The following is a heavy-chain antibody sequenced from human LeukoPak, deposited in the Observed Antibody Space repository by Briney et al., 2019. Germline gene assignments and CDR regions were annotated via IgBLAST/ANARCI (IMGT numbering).Heavy chain of an antibody. Sequence: GESLKTSCNGSGYSFTSYWIGWVRQMPGKGLEWMGIIHPADSDTRFSPPFLGQVTISADKSINTAYLQWSRLKASDTAIYYCARMDDYGDYGIYWGQGTLVTVSS. J-gene: IGHJ4*02. D-gene: IGHD4-17*01. CDR2: IHPADSDT. CDR1: GYSFTSYW. CDR3: ARMDDYGDYGIY. V-gene: IGHV5-51*01.